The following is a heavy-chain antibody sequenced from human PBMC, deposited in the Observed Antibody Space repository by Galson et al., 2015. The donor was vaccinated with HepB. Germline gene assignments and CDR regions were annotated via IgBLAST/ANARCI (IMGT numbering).Heavy chain of an antibody. Sequence: SVKVSCKASGYTFSSYYMNWVRQAPGQGLEWMGIINPSGGSTSYAQKFKGRVTMTRDTSTSTVYMELISLRYEDTAVYYCASPGKIGAVITFDIWGQGTMVTVSS. CDR3: ASPGKIGAVITFDI. D-gene: IGHD4-23*01. CDR1: GYTFSSYY. CDR2: INPSGGST. V-gene: IGHV1-46*03. J-gene: IGHJ3*02.